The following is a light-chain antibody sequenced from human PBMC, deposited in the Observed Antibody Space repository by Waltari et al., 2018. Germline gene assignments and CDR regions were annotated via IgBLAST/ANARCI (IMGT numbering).Light chain of an antibody. CDR2: GGS. Sequence: QSALPQPASVSGSPGQSITISCTGSSRDVGSYKFVSWYQQHPGKAPQLMIYGGSQRPSGVSNRFSGSKSGNTASLTISGLRAEDEADYYCCSYAGSSPHVIFGGGTKLTVL. J-gene: IGLJ2*01. CDR3: CSYAGSSPHVI. CDR1: SRDVGSYKF. V-gene: IGLV2-23*01.